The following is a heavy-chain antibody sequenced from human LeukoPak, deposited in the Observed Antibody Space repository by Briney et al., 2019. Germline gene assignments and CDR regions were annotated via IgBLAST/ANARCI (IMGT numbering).Heavy chain of an antibody. Sequence: ASVKVSCKASGYTFTGYYMHWVRQAPGQGLEWMGWINPNSGGTNYAQKFQGRVTMTRDTSISTAYMELSRLRSDDTAVYYCAREGGVIEDDYVWGSYRPGRFLDYWGQGTLVTVSS. J-gene: IGHJ4*02. CDR3: AREGGVIEDDYVWGSYRPGRFLDY. CDR2: INPNSGGT. CDR1: GYTFTGYY. V-gene: IGHV1-2*02. D-gene: IGHD3-16*02.